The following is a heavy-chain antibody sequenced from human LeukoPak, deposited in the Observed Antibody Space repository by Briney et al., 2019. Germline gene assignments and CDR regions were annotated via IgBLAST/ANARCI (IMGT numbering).Heavy chain of an antibody. CDR2: ISSGGSTI. Sequence: GGSLRLSCAASGFTFSSYSMNWVRQAPGKGLEWVSSISSGGSTIYYADSVKGRFTISRDNAKNSLYLQMNSLRAEDTAVYYCARGVGFSGYVDYWGQGTLVTVSS. J-gene: IGHJ4*02. V-gene: IGHV3-48*04. CDR1: GFTFSSYS. D-gene: IGHD5-12*01. CDR3: ARGVGFSGYVDY.